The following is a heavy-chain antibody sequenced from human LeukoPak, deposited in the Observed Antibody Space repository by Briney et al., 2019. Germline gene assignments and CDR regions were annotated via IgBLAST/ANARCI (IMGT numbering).Heavy chain of an antibody. V-gene: IGHV1-69*05. CDR1: GGTFSSYA. D-gene: IGHD3-22*01. CDR2: IIPIFGTA. J-gene: IGHJ3*02. Sequence: ASVKVSCKASGGTFSSYAISWVRQAPGRGLEWMGGIIPIFGTANYAQKFQGRVTITTDESTSTAYMELSSLSSEDTAVYYCARDRGSSGYKDAFDIWGQGTMVTVSS. CDR3: ARDRGSSGYKDAFDI.